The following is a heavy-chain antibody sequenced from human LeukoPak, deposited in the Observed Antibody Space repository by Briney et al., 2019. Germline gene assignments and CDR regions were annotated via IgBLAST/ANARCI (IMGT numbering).Heavy chain of an antibody. CDR3: ARDAQRGFDYSNSLKY. CDR1: GFIFSHYG. D-gene: IGHD4-11*01. V-gene: IGHV3-33*01. Sequence: PGRSLRLSCAASGFIFSHYGMHWVRQAPGKGLEWVAVIWSDGSNRFYAGSVKGRFTISRDNSQNTVFLRMNSLRAEDTAMYYCARDAQRGFDYSNSLKYWGHGILVTVSS. J-gene: IGHJ4*01. CDR2: IWSDGSNR.